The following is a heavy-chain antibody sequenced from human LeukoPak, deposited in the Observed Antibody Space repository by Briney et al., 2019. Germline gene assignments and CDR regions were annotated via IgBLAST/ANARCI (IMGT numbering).Heavy chain of an antibody. D-gene: IGHD6-13*01. CDR1: GFTFSSYS. CDR2: ISSSSSYI. Sequence: PGGSLRLSCAVSGFTFSSYSMNWVRQAPGKGLEWVSSISSSSSYIYYADSVKGRFTISRDNAKNSLYLQMNSLRAEDTAVYYCARVGQQLTDYWGQGTLVTVSS. J-gene: IGHJ4*02. CDR3: ARVGQQLTDY. V-gene: IGHV3-21*01.